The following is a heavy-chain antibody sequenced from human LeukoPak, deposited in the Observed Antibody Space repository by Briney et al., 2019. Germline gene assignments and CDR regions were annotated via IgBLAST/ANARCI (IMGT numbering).Heavy chain of an antibody. D-gene: IGHD1-26*01. J-gene: IGHJ4*02. CDR3: ARDQGYGELLDPHYFDY. CDR2: INWNGGST. V-gene: IGHV3-20*04. CDR1: GFTFDDYG. Sequence: GGSLRLSCAASGFTFDDYGMSWVRQAPGKGLEWVSGINWNGGSTGYADSVKGRFTISRDNAKNSLYLQMNSLRAEDMALYYCARDQGYGELLDPHYFDYWGQGTPVTVSS.